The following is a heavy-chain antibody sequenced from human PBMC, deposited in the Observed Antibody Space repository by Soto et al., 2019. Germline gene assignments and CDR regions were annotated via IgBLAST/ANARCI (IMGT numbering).Heavy chain of an antibody. D-gene: IGHD3-3*01. V-gene: IGHV3-30-3*01. CDR1: GFTFSSYA. J-gene: IGHJ6*02. CDR2: ISYDGSNK. CDR3: AKDLGSITIFGVVTDRYYYYGMDV. Sequence: GGSLRLSCAASGFTFSSYAMHWVRQAPGKGLEWVAVISYDGSNKYYADSVKGRFTISRDNSKNTLYLQMNSLRAEDTAVYYCAKDLGSITIFGVVTDRYYYYGMDVWGQGTTVTVSS.